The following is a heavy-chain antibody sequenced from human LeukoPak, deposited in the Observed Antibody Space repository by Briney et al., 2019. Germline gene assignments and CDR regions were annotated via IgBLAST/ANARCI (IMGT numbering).Heavy chain of an antibody. D-gene: IGHD3-10*01. CDR3: AGDFYYGSGSIDY. V-gene: IGHV1-2*02. J-gene: IGHJ4*02. Sequence: GASVKVSCKASGYTFTGYYMHWVRQAPGQGLEWMGWINPNSGGTNYAQKFQGRVTMTRDTSISTAYMELSRLRSDDTAVYYCAGDFYYGSGSIDYWGQGTLVTVSS. CDR1: GYTFTGYY. CDR2: INPNSGGT.